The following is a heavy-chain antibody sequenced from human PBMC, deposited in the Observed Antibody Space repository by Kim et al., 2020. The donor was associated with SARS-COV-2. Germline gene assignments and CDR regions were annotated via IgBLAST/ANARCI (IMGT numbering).Heavy chain of an antibody. Sequence: GGSLRLSCAASGFTFSSYAMSWVRQAPGKGLEWVSAISGSGGSTYYADSVKGRFTISRDNSKNTLYLQMNSLRAEDTAVYYCATMGGNYYDSSGRPNWFDPWGQGTLVTVSS. CDR2: ISGSGGST. CDR1: GFTFSSYA. V-gene: IGHV3-23*01. D-gene: IGHD3-22*01. J-gene: IGHJ5*02. CDR3: ATMGGNYYDSSGRPNWFDP.